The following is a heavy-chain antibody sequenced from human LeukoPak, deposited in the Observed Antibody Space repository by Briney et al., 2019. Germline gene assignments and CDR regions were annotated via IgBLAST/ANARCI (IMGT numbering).Heavy chain of an antibody. CDR3: ARDQYDSVWGSYRPYFDY. V-gene: IGHV1-18*04. CDR1: GYTFTSYG. CDR2: ISPYNGNT. Sequence: GASVKVSCKASGYTFTSYGISWVRQAPGQGLEWMGSISPYNGNTKYAENLQGRVIMTTDTSTRTAYMEPRSLRSDDTAVFYCARDQYDSVWGSYRPYFDYWGQGTLVTVSS. D-gene: IGHD3-16*02. J-gene: IGHJ4*02.